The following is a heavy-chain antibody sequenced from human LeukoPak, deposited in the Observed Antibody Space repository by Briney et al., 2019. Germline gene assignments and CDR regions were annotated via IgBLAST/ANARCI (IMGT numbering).Heavy chain of an antibody. CDR1: GFTFSNYG. V-gene: IGHV3-48*01. CDR2: ISSGSTTI. J-gene: IGHJ4*02. CDR3: AKGDDYVWGSYEPPHY. Sequence: GGSLRLSCAASGFTFSNYGMNWVRQAPGKGLEWVSYISSGSTTIYYADSVKGRFTISRDNAKNSLYLQMNSLRAEDTALYYCAKGDDYVWGSYEPPHYWGQGTLVTVSS. D-gene: IGHD3-16*01.